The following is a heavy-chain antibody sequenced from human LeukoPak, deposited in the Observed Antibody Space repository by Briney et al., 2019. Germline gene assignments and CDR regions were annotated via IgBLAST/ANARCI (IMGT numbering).Heavy chain of an antibody. D-gene: IGHD3-22*01. CDR3: ANLIVDL. CDR2: ISYDGSNK. V-gene: IGHV3-30*18. CDR1: GFTLSAHW. Sequence: GGSLRLSCAASGFTLSAHWMTWVRQAPGKGLEWVAVISYDGSNKYYADSVKGRFTISRDNSKNTLYLQMNSLRAEDTAVYYCANLIVDLWGQGTLVTVSA. J-gene: IGHJ5*02.